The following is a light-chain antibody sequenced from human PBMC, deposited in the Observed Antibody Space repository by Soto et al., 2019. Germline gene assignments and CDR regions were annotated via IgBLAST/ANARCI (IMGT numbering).Light chain of an antibody. J-gene: IGKJ4*01. Sequence: EVVMTQSPVTLSVSPGERATLSCRASQNVNSNLAWYRQKPGQAPRLLIYGASTRATGIPARFSGSGSGTEFTLTISSLQSEDFAIYCCQQYYSWPPLTFGGGTKVEI. V-gene: IGKV3-15*01. CDR3: QQYYSWPPLT. CDR2: GAS. CDR1: QNVNSN.